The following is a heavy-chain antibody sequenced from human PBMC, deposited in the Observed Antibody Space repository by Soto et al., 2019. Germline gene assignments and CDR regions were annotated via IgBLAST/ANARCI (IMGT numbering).Heavy chain of an antibody. CDR2: IRSRRYGGAA. V-gene: IGHV3-49*03. Sequence: EVQLVESGGGLEQPGRSLRLSCKTSGYSFEGYGVSWFRRAPGKGLEWVAFIRSRRYGGAADYAASVMGRFTISRDDPSSIAYLQMNSLKIDDTAVDYCTRIYGSGTYLPDFWGPGTLVTVSS. CDR1: GYSFEGYG. D-gene: IGHD3-10*01. CDR3: TRIYGSGTYLPDF. J-gene: IGHJ4*02.